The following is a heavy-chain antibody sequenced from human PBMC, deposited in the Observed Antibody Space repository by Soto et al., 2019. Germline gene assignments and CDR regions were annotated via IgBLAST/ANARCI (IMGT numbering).Heavy chain of an antibody. CDR3: ARERSVAAAGTGYDY. Sequence: QVQLVQSGAEVKKPGASVKVSCKASGYTFTSYAMHWVRQAPGQRLEWMGWINAGNGNTKYSQKFQGRVTITRDTSASTAYMELSSLRAEDTAVYYCARERSVAAAGTGYDYWGQGTLVTVSS. CDR2: INAGNGNT. CDR1: GYTFTSYA. J-gene: IGHJ4*02. D-gene: IGHD6-13*01. V-gene: IGHV1-3*01.